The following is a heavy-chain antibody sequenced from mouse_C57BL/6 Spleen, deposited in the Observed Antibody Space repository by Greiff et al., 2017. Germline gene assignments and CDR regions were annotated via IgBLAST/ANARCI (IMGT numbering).Heavy chain of an antibody. D-gene: IGHD1-2*01. CDR2: IYPGDGDT. CDR3: AGHYDYAMDY. J-gene: IGHJ4*01. V-gene: IGHV1-82*01. Sequence: QVQLQHSGPELVKPGASVKISCKASGYAFSSSWMNWVKQRPGKGLEWIGRIYPGDGDTNYNGKFKGKATLTADKSSSTAYMQLSSLTSEDSAVYFCAGHYDYAMDYWGQGTSVTVSS. CDR1: GYAFSSSW.